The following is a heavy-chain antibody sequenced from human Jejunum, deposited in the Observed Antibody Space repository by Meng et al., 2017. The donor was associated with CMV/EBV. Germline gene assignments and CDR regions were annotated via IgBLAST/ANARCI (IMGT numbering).Heavy chain of an antibody. Sequence: SGFTFDDYAMHLVRQAPGKGLEWVSGISWNSGRIGYADSVKGRFTISRDNAKNSLYLQMNSLRAEDTAFYYCAKDKGRNYYYGMDVWGQGTTVTVSS. CDR1: GFTFDDYA. V-gene: IGHV3-9*01. J-gene: IGHJ6*02. CDR2: ISWNSGRI. CDR3: AKDKGRNYYYGMDV.